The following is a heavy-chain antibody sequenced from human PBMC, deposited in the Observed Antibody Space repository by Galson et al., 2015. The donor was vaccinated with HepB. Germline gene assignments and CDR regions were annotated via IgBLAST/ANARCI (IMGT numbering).Heavy chain of an antibody. D-gene: IGHD4-17*01. CDR3: ARGGAATVTPLLYYGMDV. CDR2: IIPIFGTA. J-gene: IGHJ6*02. CDR1: GGTFSSYA. Sequence: SVKVSCKASGGTFSSYAISWVRQAPGQGLEWMGGIIPIFGTANYAQKFQGRVTITADESTSTAYMELSSLGSEDTAVYYCARGGAATVTPLLYYGMDVWGQGTTVTVSS. V-gene: IGHV1-69*13.